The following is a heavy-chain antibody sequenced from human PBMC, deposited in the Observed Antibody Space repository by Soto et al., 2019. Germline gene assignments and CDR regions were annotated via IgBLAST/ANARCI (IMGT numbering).Heavy chain of an antibody. CDR1: GGTFNNYA. D-gene: IGHD5-12*01. Sequence: QVQLVQSGAEVKKPGSSVKVSCKASGGTFNNYAISWVRQAPGQGLEWMGGIIPIIGTADYAHKFQGRLAISAAESTGTTFMELSSLRSEDTGLYYCARGGVDVVATSAFDYWGQGTLVTVSS. J-gene: IGHJ4*02. V-gene: IGHV1-69*01. CDR3: ARGGVDVVATSAFDY. CDR2: IIPIIGTA.